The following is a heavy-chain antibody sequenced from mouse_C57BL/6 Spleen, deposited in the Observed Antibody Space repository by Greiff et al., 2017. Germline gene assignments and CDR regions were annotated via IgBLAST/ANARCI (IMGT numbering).Heavy chain of an antibody. CDR1: GYTFTSYW. D-gene: IGHD3-2*02. V-gene: IGHV1-69*01. J-gene: IGHJ3*01. Sequence: QVQLQQPGAELVMPGASVKLSCKASGYTFTSYWMHWVKQRPGQGLEWIGEIDPSDSYTNYNQKFKGKSTLTVDKSSSTAYMQLSSLTSEDSAVYYCARGGSSSGYVRNWFAYWGQGTLVTVSA. CDR2: IDPSDSYT. CDR3: ARGGSSSGYVRNWFAY.